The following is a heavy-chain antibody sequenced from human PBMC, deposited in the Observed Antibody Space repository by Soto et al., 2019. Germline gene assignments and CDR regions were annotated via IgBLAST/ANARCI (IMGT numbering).Heavy chain of an antibody. J-gene: IGHJ4*02. Sequence: PSETLSLTCIVSGGSINSDGYYWSWVRQLPGEGLEWIGYIYNSGSTSYNPSLRSRVTISVDTSKNQFSLKLSSVTAADTAVYYCARGRIQLWQAVRSVPTLDYWGQGTLVTVSS. CDR2: IYNSGST. CDR1: GGSINSDGYY. V-gene: IGHV4-31*03. CDR3: ARGRIQLWQAVRSVPTLDY. D-gene: IGHD5-18*01.